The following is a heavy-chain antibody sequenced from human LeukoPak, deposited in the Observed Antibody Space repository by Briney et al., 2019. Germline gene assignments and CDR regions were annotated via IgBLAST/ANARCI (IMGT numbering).Heavy chain of an antibody. CDR3: ARYGYDSSGYHFDY. V-gene: IGHV4-61*02. Sequence: PSQTLSLTCTVSGGSMSSGSYDWGWIRQPGGKGLEWIGRMYTSGSTNYNRAVKSRFTKTVGRTKNKFSLKLSSVTAADTAVYYCARYGYDSSGYHFDYWGQGTLVTVSS. CDR2: MYTSGST. D-gene: IGHD3-22*01. CDR1: GGSMSSGSYD. J-gene: IGHJ4*02.